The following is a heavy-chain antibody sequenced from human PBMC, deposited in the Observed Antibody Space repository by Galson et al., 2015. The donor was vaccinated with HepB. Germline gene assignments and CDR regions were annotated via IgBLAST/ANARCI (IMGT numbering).Heavy chain of an antibody. D-gene: IGHD2-8*01. J-gene: IGHJ4*02. CDR2: ISSDGSSI. CDR3: AKLIHFPGIGVDS. V-gene: IGHV3-74*01. CDR1: GFTFSSYW. Sequence: SLRLSCAVSGFTFSSYWMHWVRQAPGKGPVWVSRISSDGSSISYADSVKGRFTTSRDNAKNTLYLQMNSLRAEDTAVYYCAKLIHFPGIGVDSWGQGTLVTVSS.